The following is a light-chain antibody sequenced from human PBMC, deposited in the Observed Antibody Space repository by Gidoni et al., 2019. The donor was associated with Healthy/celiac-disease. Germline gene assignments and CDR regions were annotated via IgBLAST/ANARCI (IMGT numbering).Light chain of an antibody. Sequence: EIVLTQSPGTLSLSPGERATLSCRASQSVSSSYLAWYQQKPGQAPRLLIYGASSRAPGIPDRCSGSGSGTDFTLTISRLEPEDFAVYYCQQYGSSPLYTFGQGTKLEIK. V-gene: IGKV3-20*01. J-gene: IGKJ2*01. CDR3: QQYGSSPLYT. CDR1: QSVSSSY. CDR2: GAS.